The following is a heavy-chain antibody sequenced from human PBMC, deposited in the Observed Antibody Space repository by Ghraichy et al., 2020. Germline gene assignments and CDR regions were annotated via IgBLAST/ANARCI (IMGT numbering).Heavy chain of an antibody. V-gene: IGHV3-33*01. CDR1: GFTFSSYG. Sequence: GGSLRLSCAASGFTFSSYGMHWVRQAPGKGLEWVAVIWYDGSNKYYADSVKGRFTISRDNSKNTLYLQMNSLRAEDTAVYYCAREYYYDSSGYYGACLVYWGQGTLVTVSS. J-gene: IGHJ4*02. CDR2: IWYDGSNK. D-gene: IGHD3-22*01. CDR3: AREYYYDSSGYYGACLVY.